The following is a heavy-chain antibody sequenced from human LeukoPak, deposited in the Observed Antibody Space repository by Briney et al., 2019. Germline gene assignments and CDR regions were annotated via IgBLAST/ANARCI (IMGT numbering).Heavy chain of an antibody. D-gene: IGHD3-22*01. V-gene: IGHV4-61*02. CDR1: GGSISSGSYY. CDR2: IYTSGST. J-gene: IGHJ4*02. CDR3: ARGDGYWIGY. Sequence: SQTLSLTCTVPGGSISSGSYYWSWIRQPAGKGLEWIGRIYTSGSTNYNPSLKSRVTISVDTSKNQFSLKLSSVTAADTAVYYCARGDGYWIGYWGQGTLVTVSS.